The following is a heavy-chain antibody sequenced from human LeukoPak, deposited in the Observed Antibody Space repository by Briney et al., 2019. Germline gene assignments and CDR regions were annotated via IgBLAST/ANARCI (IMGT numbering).Heavy chain of an antibody. CDR3: ATRLLVRAMAFDI. CDR2: ISGSGGST. Sequence: PGGSLRLSCAASGFTFSSYAMSWVRQAPGKGLEWVSAISGSGGSTYYADSVKGRFTISRDNSKNTLYLQMSSLRAEDTAVYYCATRLLVRAMAFDIWGQGTMVTVSS. CDR1: GFTFSSYA. D-gene: IGHD2-15*01. V-gene: IGHV3-23*01. J-gene: IGHJ3*02.